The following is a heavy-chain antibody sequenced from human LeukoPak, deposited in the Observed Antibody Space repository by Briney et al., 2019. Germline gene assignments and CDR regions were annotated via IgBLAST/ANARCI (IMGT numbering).Heavy chain of an antibody. D-gene: IGHD3-16*01. CDR2: IFNSGSS. J-gene: IGHJ3*02. Sequence: SETLSLTCTVSGGSVSSESYHWRWIRQPPGKGLEWIAYIFNSGSSNHNPSLKSRVTISVDTSKNQFSLKLNSVTAADTAQYHCARGVGGVREGFDIWGQGTMVTVSS. V-gene: IGHV4-61*01. CDR1: GGSVSSESYH. CDR3: ARGVGGVREGFDI.